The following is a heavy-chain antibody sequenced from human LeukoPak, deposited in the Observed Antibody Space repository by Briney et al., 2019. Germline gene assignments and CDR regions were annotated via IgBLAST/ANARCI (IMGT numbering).Heavy chain of an antibody. CDR3: ARHSVTWSYAFYYFDY. Sequence: GESLKISCKGSGYSFTSYWIGWVRQMPGKGLEWMGITYPGDSDTRYSPSFQGQVTISADKSISTAYLQWSSLKASDTAMYYCARHSVTWSYAFYYFDYWAREPWSPSPQ. J-gene: IGHJ4*02. D-gene: IGHD1-26*01. CDR2: TYPGDSDT. CDR1: GYSFTSYW. V-gene: IGHV5-51*01.